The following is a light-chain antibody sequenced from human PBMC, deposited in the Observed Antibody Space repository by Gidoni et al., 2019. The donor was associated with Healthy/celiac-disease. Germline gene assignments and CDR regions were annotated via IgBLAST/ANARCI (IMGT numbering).Light chain of an antibody. CDR3: CSYAGSSTWV. CDR2: EGS. CDR1: SSDVGSYNL. V-gene: IGLV2-23*01. Sequence: QSARTQPPPVSGSPGQSITISCTGTSSDVGSYNLVSWYQQHPGKAPKLMIYEGSKRPSGVSNRFSGSKYGNTASLTISGLQAEDEADYYCCSYAGSSTWVFGGGTKLTVL. J-gene: IGLJ3*02.